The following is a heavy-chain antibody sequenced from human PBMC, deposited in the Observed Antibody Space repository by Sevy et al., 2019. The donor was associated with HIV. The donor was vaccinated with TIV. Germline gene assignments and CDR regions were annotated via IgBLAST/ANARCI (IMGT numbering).Heavy chain of an antibody. CDR3: ARGIVAYYFDY. CDR1: GDSISSYY. Sequence: SETLSLTCTVSGDSISSYYWSWIRQPPGKGLEWIGYFYYSGITNYNPSVKSRVTISVDTSRNQISLELSSVTAADTAVYYCARGIVAYYFDYWGQGTLVTVSS. CDR2: FYYSGIT. D-gene: IGHD5-12*01. J-gene: IGHJ4*02. V-gene: IGHV4-59*01.